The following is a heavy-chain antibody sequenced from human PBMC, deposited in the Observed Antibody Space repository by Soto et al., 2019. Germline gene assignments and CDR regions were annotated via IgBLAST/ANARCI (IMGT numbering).Heavy chain of an antibody. J-gene: IGHJ3*02. CDR3: ARDLLYSTRSTVRFDI. CDR2: INTYNGNT. CDR1: GYTFTSHG. D-gene: IGHD6-13*01. V-gene: IGHV1-18*01. Sequence: VQLVQSGVEVKKPGASVKVSCKASGYTFTSHGISWVRQAPGQGLEWMGWINTYNGNTNYAQKDQGRVTMTTETSTSTAYMELRSLRSDDTAVYYCARDLLYSTRSTVRFDIWGQGTMLTVSS.